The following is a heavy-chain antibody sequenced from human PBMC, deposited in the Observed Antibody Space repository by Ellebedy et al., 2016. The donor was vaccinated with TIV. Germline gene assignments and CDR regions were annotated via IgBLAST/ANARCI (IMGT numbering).Heavy chain of an antibody. CDR3: ARDQNYDTSGRDALDI. V-gene: IGHV4-31*03. CDR2: IYYSGNT. J-gene: IGHJ3*02. Sequence: SETLSLXXTVSGGSISSGGFYWSWIRQFPGKGLEWIGYIYYSGNTDYNPSLKSRVSISGVTSKNQFSLKLSSVTAADTAMYYCARDQNYDTSGRDALDIWGQGIMVTVSS. CDR1: GGSISSGGFY. D-gene: IGHD3-22*01.